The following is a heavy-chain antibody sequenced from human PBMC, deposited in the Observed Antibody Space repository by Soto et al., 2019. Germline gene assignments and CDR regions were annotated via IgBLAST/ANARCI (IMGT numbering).Heavy chain of an antibody. J-gene: IGHJ3*02. Sequence: EVQLVESGGGLVQPGGSLRLSCAASGFTVSSNYMSWVRQAPGKGLEWVSVIYSGGSTYYADSVKGRFTISRDNSKNTLSLQMNSLRAEDTAVYYCARLLPDAFDIWGQGTMATVSS. V-gene: IGHV3-66*04. CDR1: GFTVSSNY. D-gene: IGHD2-15*01. CDR3: ARLLPDAFDI. CDR2: IYSGGST.